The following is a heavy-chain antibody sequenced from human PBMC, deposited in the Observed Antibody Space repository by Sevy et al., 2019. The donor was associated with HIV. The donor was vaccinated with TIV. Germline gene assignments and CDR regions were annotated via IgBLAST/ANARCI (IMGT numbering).Heavy chain of an antibody. CDR2: IWHDGSNK. CDR1: GFTFNFHG. J-gene: IGHJ5*02. CDR3: ARETDNSARWLDP. V-gene: IGHV3-30*02. Sequence: GGSLRLSCAASGFTFNFHGMHWVRQAPGNGLEWVAFIWHDGSNKYMADSVKGRFTISRDNSKNTLFLQMNSLTVEDTAVYYCARETDNSARWLDPWGQGPLVTVSS. D-gene: IGHD4-4*01.